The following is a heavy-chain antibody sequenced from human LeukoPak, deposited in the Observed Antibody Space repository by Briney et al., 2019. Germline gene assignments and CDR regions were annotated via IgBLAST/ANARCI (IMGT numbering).Heavy chain of an antibody. V-gene: IGHV3-48*01. Sequence: GGSLRLSCAASGFAFSSYSMNWVRQAPGKGLEWISYINIGSNSILYADSVKGRFTISRDNSKNTLYLQMNSLRAEDTAVYYCAKGGYYGSGGAFDYWGQGTLVTVSS. CDR2: INIGSNSI. CDR3: AKGGYYGSGGAFDY. CDR1: GFAFSSYS. J-gene: IGHJ4*02. D-gene: IGHD3-10*01.